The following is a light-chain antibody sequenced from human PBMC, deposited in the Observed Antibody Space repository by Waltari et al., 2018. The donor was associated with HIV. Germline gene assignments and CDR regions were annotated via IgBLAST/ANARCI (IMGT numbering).Light chain of an antibody. CDR1: HVVSKNY. J-gene: IGKJ5*01. CDR3: QQYHVTPFT. V-gene: IGKV3-20*01. CDR2: GAS. Sequence: EIVLTQSPGTLSLSPGESATLTCRASHVVSKNYLVWSQQIPGQAPRLLIYGASSRATGIPDRFSGSGSGTDFTLTISRLEPEDFAVYYCQQYHVTPFTFGQGTRLEIK.